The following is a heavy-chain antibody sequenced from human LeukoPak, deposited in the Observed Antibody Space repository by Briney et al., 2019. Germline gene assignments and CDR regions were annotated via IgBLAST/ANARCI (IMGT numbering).Heavy chain of an antibody. CDR3: ARARGVVPAAIKVVLDY. CDR2: IYYSGST. J-gene: IGHJ4*02. Sequence: SETLSLTCTVSGGSISSSSYYWGWIRQPPGKGLEWIGSIYYSGSTNYNPSLKSRVTISVDTSKNQFSLKLSSVTAADTAVYYCARARGVVPAAIKVVLDYWGQGTLVTVSS. V-gene: IGHV4-39*07. CDR1: GGSISSSSYY. D-gene: IGHD2-2*01.